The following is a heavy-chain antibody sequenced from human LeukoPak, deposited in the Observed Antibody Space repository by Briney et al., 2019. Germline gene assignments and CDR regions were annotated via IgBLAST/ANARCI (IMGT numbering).Heavy chain of an antibody. V-gene: IGHV4-34*01. CDR3: AGGRWSANDSDYSSYRGGFYYMDV. CDR2: INHSGSA. D-gene: IGHD3-10*01. CDR1: GESFSGYY. Sequence: SETLSLTCAVYGESFSGYYWTWIRQSPGKGLEWTGEINHSGSARYNPSLKSRLTISVETSKNQFSLELNSVTAADAAVYYCAGGRWSANDSDYSSYRGGFYYMDVWGKGTTVTVSS. J-gene: IGHJ6*03.